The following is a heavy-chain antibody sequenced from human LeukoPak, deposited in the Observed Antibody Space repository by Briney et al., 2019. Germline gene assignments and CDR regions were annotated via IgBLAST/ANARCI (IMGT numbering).Heavy chain of an antibody. J-gene: IGHJ3*02. CDR2: FDPEDGET. CDR3: ATDGESGGYSFKNAFDI. CDR1: GYTLTELS. V-gene: IGHV1-24*01. Sequence: ASVKVSCKVSGYTLTELSMHWVRQAPGKGLEWMGGFDPEDGETIYAQKFQGRVTMTEDTSTDTAYTELSSLRSEDTAVYYCATDGESGGYSFKNAFDIWGQGTMVTVSS. D-gene: IGHD5-18*01.